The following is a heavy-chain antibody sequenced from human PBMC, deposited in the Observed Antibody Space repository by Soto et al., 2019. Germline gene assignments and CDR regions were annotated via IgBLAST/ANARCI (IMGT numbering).Heavy chain of an antibody. V-gene: IGHV3-73*02. Sequence: EVQLVESGGGLVQPGGSLKLSCAASGLTFSDSAMHWVRQASGKGLEWVGRIRSKVNTYATAYAASVKGRFTISRDDSMNTAYLQMNSLKTEDTAVYYCTRRRDWTAMDPLDYWGQGTLVTVSS. CDR3: TRRRDWTAMDPLDY. CDR2: IRSKVNTYAT. D-gene: IGHD5-18*01. CDR1: GLTFSDSA. J-gene: IGHJ4*02.